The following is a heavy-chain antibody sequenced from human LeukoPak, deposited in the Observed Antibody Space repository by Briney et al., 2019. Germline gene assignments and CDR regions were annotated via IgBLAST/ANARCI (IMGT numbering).Heavy chain of an antibody. J-gene: IGHJ5*02. CDR3: AREGWFGEPPSHWFDP. D-gene: IGHD3-10*01. Sequence: SQTLSLTCAISGDSVSSKSATWNWIRQSPSRGLEWLGRTYYTSKWYNDYAVSVKSRITINPDTSKNQFSLQLNSVTPEDTAVYYCAREGWFGEPPSHWFDPWGQGTLVTVSS. CDR2: TYYTSKWYN. CDR1: GDSVSSKSAT. V-gene: IGHV6-1*01.